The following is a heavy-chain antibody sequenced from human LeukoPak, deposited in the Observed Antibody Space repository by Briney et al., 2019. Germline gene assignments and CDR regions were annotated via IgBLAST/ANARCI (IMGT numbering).Heavy chain of an antibody. Sequence: ASETLSLTCAVYGGSFSGYYWSWIRQPPGKGLEWIGEINHSGSTNYNPSLKSRVTISVDTSKNQFSLELSSVTAADTAVYYCARDGGYYYGSGSYSRWFDPWGQGTLVTVSS. CDR3: ARDGGYYYGSGSYSRWFDP. J-gene: IGHJ5*02. V-gene: IGHV4-34*01. D-gene: IGHD3-10*01. CDR1: GGSFSGYY. CDR2: INHSGST.